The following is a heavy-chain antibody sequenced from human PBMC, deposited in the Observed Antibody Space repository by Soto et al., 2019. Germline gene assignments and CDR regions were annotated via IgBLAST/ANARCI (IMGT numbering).Heavy chain of an antibody. CDR3: ARDNQNPPYYYYMDV. CDR1: GGSISSLNHY. CDR2: IYYSGST. Sequence: LCGGSISSLNHYWTWIRQHPGKGLEWIGYIYYSGSTYYNPSLKSRVSISVDTSKNQFSLKLTSVTAADTAVYYCARDNQNPPYYYYMDVWGRGTTVTVSS. V-gene: IGHV4-31*02. J-gene: IGHJ6*03.